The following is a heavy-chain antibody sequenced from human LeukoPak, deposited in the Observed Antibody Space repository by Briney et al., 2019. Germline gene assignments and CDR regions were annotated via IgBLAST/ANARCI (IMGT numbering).Heavy chain of an antibody. D-gene: IGHD6-13*01. Sequence: ASAKVSCKASGYTFTDQWIHWVRQAPGQGLEWLGWINPNSGGTNYAQKFEGRIAMTTDTSINTGYVEMTRLTSDDTAVYYCARAHSSLRLYHFDYWGQGTLVTVSS. J-gene: IGHJ4*02. V-gene: IGHV1-2*02. CDR2: INPNSGGT. CDR3: ARAHSSLRLYHFDY. CDR1: GYTFTDQW.